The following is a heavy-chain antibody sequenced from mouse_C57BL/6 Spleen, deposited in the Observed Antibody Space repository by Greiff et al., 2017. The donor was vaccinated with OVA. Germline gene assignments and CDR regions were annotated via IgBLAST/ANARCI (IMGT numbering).Heavy chain of an antibody. CDR3: ARHVTTVEGDYFDY. V-gene: IGHV5-6*01. J-gene: IGHJ2*01. CDR1: GFTFSSYG. D-gene: IGHD1-1*01. Sequence: EVQRVESGGDLVKPGGSLKLSCAASGFTFSSYGMSWVRQTPDKRLEWVATISSGGSYTYYPDSVKGRFTISRDNAKNTLYLQMSSLKSEDTAMYYCARHVTTVEGDYFDYWGQGTTLTVSS. CDR2: ISSGGSYT.